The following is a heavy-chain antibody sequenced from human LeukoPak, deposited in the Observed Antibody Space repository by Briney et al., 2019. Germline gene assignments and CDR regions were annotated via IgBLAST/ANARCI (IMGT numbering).Heavy chain of an antibody. CDR2: ISWDGGST. V-gene: IGHV3-43D*03. CDR1: GFTFDDYA. Sequence: GGSLRLSCAASGFTFDDYAMHWVRQAPGKGLEWVSLISWDGGSTYYADSVKGRFTISRDNSKNSLYLQMNSLRAEDTALYYCAKGRSSTSCYDFDYWGQGTLVTVSS. D-gene: IGHD2-2*01. J-gene: IGHJ4*02. CDR3: AKGRSSTSCYDFDY.